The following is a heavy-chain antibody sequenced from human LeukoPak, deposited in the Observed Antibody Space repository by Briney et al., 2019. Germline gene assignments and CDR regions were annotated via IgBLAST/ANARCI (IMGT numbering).Heavy chain of an antibody. D-gene: IGHD4-17*01. Sequence: GGPLKLSCGASGFTFCGPAMPRVPQASGKGLEWVGRIRRKANNYATSYAACVKGRFSISRDCSKKTAYRQMNSMKADDTAVYYYTMTTVNMILLNGGQGTLVTVSS. J-gene: IGHJ4*02. CDR3: TMTTVNMILLN. CDR1: GFTFCGPA. CDR2: IRRKANNYAT. V-gene: IGHV3-73*01.